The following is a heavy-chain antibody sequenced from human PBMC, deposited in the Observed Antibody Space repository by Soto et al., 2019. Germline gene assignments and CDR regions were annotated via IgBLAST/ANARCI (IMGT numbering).Heavy chain of an antibody. J-gene: IGHJ4*02. CDR1: GGSISSGGYY. D-gene: IGHD3-10*01. CDR3: ARGGGESGSYYNGY. CDR2: LYYSGST. Sequence: QVQLQESGPGLVKPSQTLSLTCTVSGGSISSGGYYWSWIRQHPGKGLEWIGYLYYSGSTYYNPSLTRRSTISVDTSKTQFSLKLSSVTAADTAVYYCARGGGESGSYYNGYWGQGTLVTVSS. V-gene: IGHV4-31*03.